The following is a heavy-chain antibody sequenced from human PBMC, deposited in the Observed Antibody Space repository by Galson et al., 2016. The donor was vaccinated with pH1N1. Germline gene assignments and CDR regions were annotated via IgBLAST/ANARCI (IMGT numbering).Heavy chain of an antibody. D-gene: IGHD2-21*01. CDR1: GGSFGSDGNY. CDR2: IHNSGTT. J-gene: IGHJ6*01. CDR3: AREDLVVGEGWDSGVDL. V-gene: IGHV4-31*11. Sequence: TLSLTCAVSGGSFGSDGNYWSWIRQRSGRGLEWIRYIHNSGTTSHNPSLKSRLSISLDTSKNQFFLKLTSVTAADTAVYYCAREDLVVGEGWDSGVDLWGQGTTVTVAS.